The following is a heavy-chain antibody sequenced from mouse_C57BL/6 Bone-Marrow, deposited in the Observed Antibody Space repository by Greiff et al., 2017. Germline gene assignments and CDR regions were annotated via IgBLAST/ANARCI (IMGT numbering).Heavy chain of an antibody. V-gene: IGHV5-12*01. D-gene: IGHD1-2*01. Sequence: EVQRVESGGGLVQPGGSPKLSCAASGFTFSDYYMYWVRQTPEKRLEWVAYISNGGGSTYYPDTVKGRFTISRDNAKNTLYLQMSRLKSEDTAMYYCARHHYGPFAYWGQGTLVTVSA. CDR1: GFTFSDYY. J-gene: IGHJ3*01. CDR3: ARHHYGPFAY. CDR2: ISNGGGST.